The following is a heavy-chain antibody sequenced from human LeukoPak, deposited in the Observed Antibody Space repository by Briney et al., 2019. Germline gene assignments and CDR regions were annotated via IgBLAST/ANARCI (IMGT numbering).Heavy chain of an antibody. CDR1: GFTFSSYG. D-gene: IGHD2-2*01. V-gene: IGHV3-30*18. Sequence: GGSLRLSCAASGFTFSSYGMHWVRQAPGKGLEWVAVISYDGSNKYYADSVKGRFTISRDNSKNTLYLQMNSLRVEDTAVYYCAKDVEGSTTLRTYFDYWGQGTLVTVSS. CDR3: AKDVEGSTTLRTYFDY. CDR2: ISYDGSNK. J-gene: IGHJ4*02.